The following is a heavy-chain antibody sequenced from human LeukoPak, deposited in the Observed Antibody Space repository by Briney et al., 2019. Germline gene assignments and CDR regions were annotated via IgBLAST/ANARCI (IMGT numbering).Heavy chain of an antibody. D-gene: IGHD2-15*01. CDR3: AKALVAAIYDAFDI. V-gene: IGHV3-9*01. CDR2: ISWNSGSI. Sequence: GGSLRLSCAASGFTFDDYAMHWVRQAPGKGLEWVSGISWNSGSIGYADSVKGRFTISRDNAKNSLYLQMNSLRAEDTALYYCAKALVAAIYDAFDIWGQGTMVTVSS. CDR1: GFTFDDYA. J-gene: IGHJ3*02.